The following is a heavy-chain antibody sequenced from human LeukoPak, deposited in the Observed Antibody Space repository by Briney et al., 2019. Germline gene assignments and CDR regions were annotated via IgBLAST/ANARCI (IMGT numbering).Heavy chain of an antibody. CDR1: GGSFSGYY. D-gene: IGHD3-22*01. CDR2: INHSGST. V-gene: IGHV4-34*01. J-gene: IGHJ4*02. Sequence: SETLSLTCAVYGGSFSGYYWSWIRQPPGKGLEWIGEINHSGSTNYNPSLKSRVTISVDTSKNQFSLKLSSVTAADTAVYYCARAGRGYRGYYSDYWGQGTLVTVSS. CDR3: ARAGRGYRGYYSDY.